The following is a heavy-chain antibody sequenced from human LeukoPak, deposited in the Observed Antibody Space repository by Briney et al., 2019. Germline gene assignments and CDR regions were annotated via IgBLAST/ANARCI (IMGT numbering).Heavy chain of an antibody. J-gene: IGHJ4*02. D-gene: IGHD3-22*01. Sequence: GGSLRLSCAASGFTFSSYAMSWVRQAPGKGLEWVSAIKGSGGSTYYADSVKGRFTISRDNSKNTLYLQMNSLRAEDTAVYYCAKDSRHYYEEGWGQGTLVTVSS. CDR3: AKDSRHYYEEG. CDR2: IKGSGGST. CDR1: GFTFSSYA. V-gene: IGHV3-23*01.